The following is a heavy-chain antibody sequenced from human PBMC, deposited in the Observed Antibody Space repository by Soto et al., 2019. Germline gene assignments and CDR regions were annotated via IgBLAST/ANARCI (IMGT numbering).Heavy chain of an antibody. D-gene: IGHD2-2*01. Sequence: GGSLRLSCAASGFTFSDYYMSWIRQAPGKGLEWVSYISSSGSTIYYADSVKGRFTISRDNAKNSLYLQMNSLRAEDTAVYYCARDYCSSTSCYVVYYYMDVWGKGTTVTVS. CDR2: ISSSGSTI. CDR3: ARDYCSSTSCYVVYYYMDV. V-gene: IGHV3-11*01. CDR1: GFTFSDYY. J-gene: IGHJ6*03.